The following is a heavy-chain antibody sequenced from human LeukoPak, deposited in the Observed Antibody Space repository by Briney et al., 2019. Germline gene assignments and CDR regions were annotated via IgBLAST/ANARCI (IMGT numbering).Heavy chain of an antibody. D-gene: IGHD6-13*01. Sequence: SETLSLTCTVSGYSISSGYYWGWIRQPPGKGLEWIGYIYYSGSTYYNPSLKTRITISVDTSKNQFSLKLSSVSDADTAVYYCARCIEPAGHDGYFDLWGRGTLITVSS. J-gene: IGHJ2*01. CDR3: ARCIEPAGHDGYFDL. CDR1: GYSISSGYY. CDR2: IYYSGST. V-gene: IGHV4-38-2*02.